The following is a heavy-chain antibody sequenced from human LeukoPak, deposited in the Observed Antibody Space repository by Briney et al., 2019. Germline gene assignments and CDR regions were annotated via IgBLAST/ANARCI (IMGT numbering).Heavy chain of an antibody. J-gene: IGHJ3*02. CDR2: INHSGST. V-gene: IGHV4-39*07. D-gene: IGHD7-27*01. CDR3: AGTGVRAFDI. Sequence: SETLSLTCTVSGGSISSSSYYWGWIRQPPGKGLEWIGEINHSGSTNYNPSLKSRVTISVDTSKNQFSLKLSSVTAADTAVYYCAGTGVRAFDIWGQGTMVTVSS. CDR1: GGSISSSSYY.